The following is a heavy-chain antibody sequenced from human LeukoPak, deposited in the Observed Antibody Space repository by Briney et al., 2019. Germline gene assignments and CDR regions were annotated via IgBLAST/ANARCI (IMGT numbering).Heavy chain of an antibody. CDR1: GGSFSGYY. J-gene: IGHJ4*02. CDR3: ARGLYYDFWSGYYTGANDY. Sequence: SETLSLTCAVYGGSFSGYYWSWIRQPPGKGLEWIGEINHRGSTNYNPSLKSRVTISEDTSKNQFSLKLSSVTAADTAVYYCARGLYYDFWSGYYTGANDYWGQGTLVTVSS. D-gene: IGHD3-3*01. CDR2: INHRGST. V-gene: IGHV4-34*01.